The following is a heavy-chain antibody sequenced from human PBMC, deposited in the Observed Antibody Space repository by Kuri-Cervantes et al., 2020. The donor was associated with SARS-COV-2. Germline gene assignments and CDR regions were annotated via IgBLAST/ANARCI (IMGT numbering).Heavy chain of an antibody. Sequence: LKISCAASGFTFDDDAMHWVRQAPGKGLEWVAGISWNSGSIGYADSVKGRFTISRDNAKNSLYLQMNSLRAEDTALYYCAAPGSYSNYWGQGTLVTVSS. CDR1: GFTFDDDA. CDR3: AAPGSYSNY. J-gene: IGHJ4*02. V-gene: IGHV3-9*01. CDR2: ISWNSGSI. D-gene: IGHD3-10*01.